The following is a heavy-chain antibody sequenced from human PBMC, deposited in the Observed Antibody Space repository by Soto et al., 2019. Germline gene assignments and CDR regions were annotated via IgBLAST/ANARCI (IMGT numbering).Heavy chain of an antibody. Sequence: KPTETLRLTETISVLSIRTQREGVGWIRQPPGKALEWLALIYWDDDKHYSTSLKTRLTISKDTSKNQVVLTMTNIDPVDTATYYCARMGGYYDLLTGYYRAGNYYGMDVWGQGTTVTVSS. J-gene: IGHJ6*02. CDR2: IYWDDDK. D-gene: IGHD3-9*01. CDR1: VLSIRTQREG. V-gene: IGHV2-70*01. CDR3: ARMGGYYDLLTGYYRAGNYYGMDV.